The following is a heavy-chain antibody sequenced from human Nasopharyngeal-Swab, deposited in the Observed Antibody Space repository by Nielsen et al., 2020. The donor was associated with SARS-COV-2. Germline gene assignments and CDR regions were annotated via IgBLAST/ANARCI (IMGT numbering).Heavy chain of an antibody. V-gene: IGHV3-23*01. J-gene: IGHJ6*03. CDR3: AKAGGDGDYSFYYYYYYMDV. CDR1: GFTFSSYA. Sequence: GESLKISCAASGFTFSSYAMSWVRQAPGKGLEWVSAISGSGGSTYYADSVKGRFTISRDNSKNTLYLQMNSLRAEDTAVYYCAKAGGDGDYSFYYYYYYMDVWGKGTTVTVSS. CDR2: ISGSGGST. D-gene: IGHD4-17*01.